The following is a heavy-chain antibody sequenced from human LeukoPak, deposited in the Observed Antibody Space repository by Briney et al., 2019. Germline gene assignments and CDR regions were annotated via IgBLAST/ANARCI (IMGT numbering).Heavy chain of an antibody. J-gene: IGHJ3*02. V-gene: IGHV3-23*01. Sequence: GGSLRLSCAASSFTFRNYAMSWVRQAPGKGVEGVSAISDSGDSTFYADSVKGRFTISRDNSKSTLDLQMNSLRVEDTAVYYCANLGARDGFDIWGQGTVVTVSS. D-gene: IGHD1-26*01. CDR3: ANLGARDGFDI. CDR2: ISDSGDST. CDR1: SFTFRNYA.